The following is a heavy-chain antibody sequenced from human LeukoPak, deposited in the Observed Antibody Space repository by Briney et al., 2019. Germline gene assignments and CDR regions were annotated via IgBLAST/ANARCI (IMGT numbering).Heavy chain of an antibody. D-gene: IGHD3-3*01. V-gene: IGHV4-39*01. J-gene: IGHJ4*02. CDR2: IYYSGST. CDR3: ARGPKVFWSGYYTEYYFDY. Sequence: SETLSLTCTVSGGSISSSSYYWGWIRQPPGKGLEWIGTIYYSGSTYYNPSLKSRVTISVDTSKNQFSLKLSSVTAADTAVYYCARGPKVFWSGYYTEYYFDYWGQGTLVTVSS. CDR1: GGSISSSSYY.